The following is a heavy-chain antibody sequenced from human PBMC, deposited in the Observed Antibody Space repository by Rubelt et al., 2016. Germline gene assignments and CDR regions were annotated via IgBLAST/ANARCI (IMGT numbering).Heavy chain of an antibody. V-gene: IGHV3-74*01. D-gene: IGHD2-2*02. CDR1: GFTFSSYW. CDR2: INSDGSST. Sequence: EVQLVESGGGLVQPGGSLRLSCAASGFTFSSYWMHWVRQAPGKGLVLVSRINSDGSSTSYADSVKGRFTISRDNAKNTLYLQMNSLRAEGTAVYDCARSGPDVVVPAAIRVEGDAFDIWGQGTMVTVSS. J-gene: IGHJ3*02. CDR3: ARSGPDVVVPAAIRVEGDAFDI.